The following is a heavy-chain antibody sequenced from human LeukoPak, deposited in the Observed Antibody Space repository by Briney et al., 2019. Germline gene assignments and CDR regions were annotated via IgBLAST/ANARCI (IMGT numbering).Heavy chain of an antibody. CDR2: IYHSGST. V-gene: IGHV4-30-2*01. D-gene: IGHD5-18*01. CDR3: ARDVGYSFGGPSNWFDP. J-gene: IGHJ5*02. Sequence: PSQTLSLTCAVSGGSISRGGYSWSWIRQPPGKGLEWVGYIYHSGSTYYNPSLKRRVTISVDRSTNQFSLKLSSVPAADTAVSSCARDVGYSFGGPSNWFDPWGQGTLVTVSS. CDR1: GGSISRGGYS.